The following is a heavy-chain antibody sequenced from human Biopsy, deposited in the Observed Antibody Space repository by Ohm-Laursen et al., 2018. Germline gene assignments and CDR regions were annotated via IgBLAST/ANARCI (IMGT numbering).Heavy chain of an antibody. V-gene: IGHV1-69*13. D-gene: IGHD1/OR15-1a*01. CDR1: RGTFTSSA. J-gene: IGHJ5*02. Sequence: SVKVSCKASRGTFTSSAITWVRQAPGQGLEWMGGIIGIFRTAHYAQKFQGRVTITADEFMSTAYMELSSLRSEDTAVYYCARGGGYNWNNGWFDPWGQGTLVTVSS. CDR3: ARGGGYNWNNGWFDP. CDR2: IIGIFRTA.